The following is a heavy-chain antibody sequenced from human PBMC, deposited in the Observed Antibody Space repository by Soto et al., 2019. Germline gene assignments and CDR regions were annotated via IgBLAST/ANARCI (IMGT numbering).Heavy chain of an antibody. CDR1: GFTFSSYG. D-gene: IGHD3-22*01. CDR3: ARTYLYYYDSSGYFDAFDI. V-gene: IGHV3-33*01. CDR2: IWYDGSNK. Sequence: GGSLRLSCAASGFTFSSYGMHWVRQAPGKGLEWVAVIWYDGSNKYYADSVKGRFTISRDNSKNTLYLQMNSLRAEDTAVYYCARTYLYYYDSSGYFDAFDIWGQGTMVTVSS. J-gene: IGHJ3*02.